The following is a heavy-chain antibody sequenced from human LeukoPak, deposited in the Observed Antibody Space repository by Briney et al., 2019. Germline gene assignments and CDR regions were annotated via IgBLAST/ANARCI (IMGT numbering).Heavy chain of an antibody. D-gene: IGHD3-22*01. Sequence: SETLSLICTVSGDSISSYNYLWGWIRQPPGKGLEWVGSIYYRGNTYYNPSLKSRVTLSADTSKNQFSLKVTSVTAADTAVYYCARASSGYYWDFDYWGQGALVTVSS. V-gene: IGHV4-39*01. CDR3: ARASSGYYWDFDY. J-gene: IGHJ4*02. CDR1: GDSISSYNYL. CDR2: IYYRGNT.